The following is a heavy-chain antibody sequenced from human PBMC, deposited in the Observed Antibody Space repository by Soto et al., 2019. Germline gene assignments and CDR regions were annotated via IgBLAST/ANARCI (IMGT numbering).Heavy chain of an antibody. CDR3: ARDKKKLWLFELGAFDI. V-gene: IGHV3-48*02. CDR1: GFTFSSYS. Sequence: EVQLVESGGGLVQPGGSLRLSCAASGFTFSSYSMNWVRQAPGKGLEWVSYISSSSSTIYYADSVKGRFTISRDNAKHSLYQQMNSLRYEDTAVYYYARDKKKLWLFELGAFDIWGQGTMVTVSS. D-gene: IGHD5-18*01. J-gene: IGHJ3*02. CDR2: ISSSSSTI.